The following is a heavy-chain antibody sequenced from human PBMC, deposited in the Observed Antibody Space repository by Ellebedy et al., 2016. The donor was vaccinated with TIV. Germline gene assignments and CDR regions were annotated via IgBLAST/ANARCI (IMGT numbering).Heavy chain of an antibody. D-gene: IGHD1-26*01. J-gene: IGHJ4*02. Sequence: GGSLRLSCAASGFTFSSFAMHWVRQAPGKGLEWLSVISADGVNTYHAGSVKGRFTITRDNSKNPLYLQMSRLSAEDTAVYYCAKGSSSGFTYDRVGFEYWGQGTLVTVSS. CDR2: ISADGVNT. CDR3: AKGSSSGFTYDRVGFEY. CDR1: GFTFSSFA. V-gene: IGHV3-23*01.